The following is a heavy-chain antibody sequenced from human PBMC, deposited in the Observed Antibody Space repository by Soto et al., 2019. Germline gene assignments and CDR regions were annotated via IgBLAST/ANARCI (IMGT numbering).Heavy chain of an antibody. D-gene: IGHD6-13*01. CDR1: GYTFTSYG. V-gene: IGHV1-18*04. CDR2: ISAYNGKT. Sequence: ASVKVSCKASGYTFTSYGISWVRQAPGQGLELMGWISAYNGKTNYAQKLQGRVTMTTXXXXXXAXIXLRXXXANETAVYYCARDPAAAIFDYWGQGTLVTVSS. CDR3: ARDPAAAIFDY. J-gene: IGHJ4*02.